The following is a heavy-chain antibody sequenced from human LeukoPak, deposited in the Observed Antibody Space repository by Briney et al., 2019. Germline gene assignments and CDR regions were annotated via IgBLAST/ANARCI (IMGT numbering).Heavy chain of an antibody. CDR2: IYYSGST. J-gene: IGHJ4*02. Sequence: SETLSLTCTVSGGSISSSSYYWGWIRQPPGKGLEWIGSIYYSGSTYYNPSLKSRVTISVDTSKNQFSLKLSSVTAADTAVYYCARGAPPSWWIAAAGTRGPFDYWGQGTLVTVSS. CDR1: GGSISSSSYY. CDR3: ARGAPPSWWIAAAGTRGPFDY. V-gene: IGHV4-39*07. D-gene: IGHD6-13*01.